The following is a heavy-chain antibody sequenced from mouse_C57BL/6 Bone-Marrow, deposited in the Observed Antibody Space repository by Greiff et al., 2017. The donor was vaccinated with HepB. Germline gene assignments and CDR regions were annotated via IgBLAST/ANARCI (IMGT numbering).Heavy chain of an antibody. CDR3: ARVGDYEGVWFAY. V-gene: IGHV1-39*01. D-gene: IGHD2-4*01. CDR1: GYSFTDYN. J-gene: IGHJ3*01. Sequence: VQLKESGPELVKPGASVKISCKASGYSFTDYNMNWVKQSNGKSLEWIGVINPNYGTTSYNQKFKGKATLTVDQSSSTAYMQLNSLTSEDSAVYYCARVGDYEGVWFAYWGQGTLVTVSA. CDR2: INPNYGTT.